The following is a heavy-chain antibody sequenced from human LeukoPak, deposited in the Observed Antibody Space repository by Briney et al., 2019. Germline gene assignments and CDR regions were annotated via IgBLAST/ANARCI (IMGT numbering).Heavy chain of an antibody. CDR2: IIPIFGTA. Sequence: SVKVSCKASGGTFSSYAISWVRQAPGQGLEWMGRIIPIFGTANYAQKFQGRVTITTDESTSTAYMELSSLRSEDTAVYYCARCDYYGSGSYYTYYMDVWGKGTTVTVSS. CDR1: GGTFSSYA. CDR3: ARCDYYGSGSYYTYYMDV. D-gene: IGHD3-10*01. J-gene: IGHJ6*03. V-gene: IGHV1-69*05.